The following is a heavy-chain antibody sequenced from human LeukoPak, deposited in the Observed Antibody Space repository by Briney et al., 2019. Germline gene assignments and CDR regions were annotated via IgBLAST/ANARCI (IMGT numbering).Heavy chain of an antibody. CDR3: ARSYYDSSGYYYSFY. CDR2: ISSSSSYI. J-gene: IGHJ4*02. Sequence: PGGSLRLSCAASGFTFSSYSMNWVRQAPGKGLEWVSSISSSSSYIYYADSVKGRFTISRDNAKNSLYLQMNSLRAEDTAVYYCARSYYDSSGYYYSFYWGQGTLVTVSS. V-gene: IGHV3-21*01. D-gene: IGHD3-22*01. CDR1: GFTFSSYS.